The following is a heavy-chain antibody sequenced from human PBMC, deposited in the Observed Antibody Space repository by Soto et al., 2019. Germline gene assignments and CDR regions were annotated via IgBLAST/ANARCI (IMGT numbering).Heavy chain of an antibody. CDR3: ATDHTHYYYYNGMDV. CDR1: GFTSSNYA. J-gene: IGHJ6*02. CDR2: ISGSGDST. Sequence: EVQLLESGGGLVQPGGSLRLSCAASGFTSSNYAMSWVRQAPGKGLEWVSTISGSGDSTYYADSVKGRFTISRDNSENTLFLQMNSLRVEDTAVYYCATDHTHYYYYNGMDVWGPGTTVTV. D-gene: IGHD3-10*01. V-gene: IGHV3-23*01.